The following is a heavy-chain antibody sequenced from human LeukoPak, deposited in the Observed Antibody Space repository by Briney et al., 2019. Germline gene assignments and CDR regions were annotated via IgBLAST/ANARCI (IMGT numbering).Heavy chain of an antibody. Sequence: QPGGSLRLSCAASGFTFNSYWMSWVRQAPGKGPEWVSYIDARSGITYYADSVQGRFTISRDDARESVFLQMDGLRVDDTAVYYCARTYDFGRGPPGDAFDNWGPGTWVIVSA. V-gene: IGHV3-48*01. CDR1: GFTFNSYW. CDR2: IDARSGIT. CDR3: ARTYDFGRGPPGDAFDN. J-gene: IGHJ3*02. D-gene: IGHD3-3*01.